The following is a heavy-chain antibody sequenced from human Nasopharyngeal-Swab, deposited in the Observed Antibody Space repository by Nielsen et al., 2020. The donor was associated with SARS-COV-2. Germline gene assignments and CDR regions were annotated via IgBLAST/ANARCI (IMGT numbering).Heavy chain of an antibody. CDR1: GCAICCVGYS. D-gene: IGHD3-22*01. CDR3: ARARITMIVVVDAFDI. CDR2: IYYSGST. J-gene: IGHJ3*02. V-gene: IGHV4-31*02. Sequence: ASTVAGCAICCVGYSWSWIRKYPGTGLAWIGYIYYSGSTYYNPSLKSRVTISVDTSKNQFSLRLSSVTAADTAVYYCARARITMIVVVDAFDIWGQGTMVTVSS.